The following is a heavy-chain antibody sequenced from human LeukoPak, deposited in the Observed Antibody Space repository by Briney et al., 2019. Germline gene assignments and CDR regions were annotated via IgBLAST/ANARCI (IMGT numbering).Heavy chain of an antibody. CDR2: INPNSGGT. J-gene: IGHJ5*02. CDR1: GYTFTGYY. V-gene: IGHV1-2*02. Sequence: ASVKVSCKASGYTFTGYYMHWVRQAPGQGLEWMGWINPNSGGTNYAQKFQGRVTMTRDTSISTAYMELSRLRSDDTAVYYCARLYSSGWYEGRNWFDPWGQGTLVTVSS. CDR3: ARLYSSGWYEGRNWFDP. D-gene: IGHD6-19*01.